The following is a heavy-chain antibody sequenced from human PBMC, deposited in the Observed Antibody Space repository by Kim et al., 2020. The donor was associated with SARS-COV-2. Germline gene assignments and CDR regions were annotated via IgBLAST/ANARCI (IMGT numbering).Heavy chain of an antibody. Sequence: GGSLRLSCAASGFTFSSYAMSWVRQAPGKGLEWVSAISGSGGSTYYADSVKGRFTISRDNSKNTLYLQMNSLRAEDTAVYYCAKDLVHSSSWYWWFDPWGQGTLVTVSS. CDR2: ISGSGGST. CDR1: GFTFSSYA. V-gene: IGHV3-23*01. J-gene: IGHJ5*02. D-gene: IGHD6-13*01. CDR3: AKDLVHSSSWYWWFDP.